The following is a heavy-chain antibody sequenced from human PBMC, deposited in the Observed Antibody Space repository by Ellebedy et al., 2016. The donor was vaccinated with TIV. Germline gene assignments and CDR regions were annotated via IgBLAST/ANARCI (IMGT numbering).Heavy chain of an antibody. D-gene: IGHD6-19*01. CDR3: ARDTYAVAGINWFDP. CDR1: GYTFTSYG. CDR2: ISAYNGNT. Sequence: AASVKVSCKASGYTFTSYGISWVRQAPGQGLEWMGWISAYNGNTNYAQKLQGRVTMTTDTSTSTAYMELRSLRSDDTAVYYCARDTYAVAGINWFDPWGQGTLVTVSS. J-gene: IGHJ5*02. V-gene: IGHV1-18*04.